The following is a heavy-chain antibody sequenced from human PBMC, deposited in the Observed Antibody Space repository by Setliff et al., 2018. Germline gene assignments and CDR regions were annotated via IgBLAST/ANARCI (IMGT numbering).Heavy chain of an antibody. Sequence: GESLKISCVATGFSFRNCWASWVRQAPGKGPEWLASINPGGSEKYYVDSARGRFTISRDNARNSLSLQMNSLRSDDTAVYYRLGAGTCSYWGQGTRVTVSS. CDR3: LGAGTCSY. J-gene: IGHJ4*02. CDR2: INPGGSEK. CDR1: GFSFRNCW. V-gene: IGHV3-7*01. D-gene: IGHD3-10*02.